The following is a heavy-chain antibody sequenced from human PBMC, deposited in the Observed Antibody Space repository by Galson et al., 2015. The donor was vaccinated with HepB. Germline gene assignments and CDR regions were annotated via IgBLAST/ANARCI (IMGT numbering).Heavy chain of an antibody. CDR1: GGSISSYY. V-gene: IGHV4-59*01. D-gene: IGHD1-26*01. J-gene: IGHJ3*02. CDR2: IYYSGST. Sequence: ETLSLTCTVSGGSISSYYWSWIRQPPGKGLEWIGYIYYSGSTYYNPSLKSRVTISVDTSKNQFSLKLSSVTAADTAVYYCARVSGSYAFDIWGQGTMVTVSS. CDR3: ARVSGSYAFDI.